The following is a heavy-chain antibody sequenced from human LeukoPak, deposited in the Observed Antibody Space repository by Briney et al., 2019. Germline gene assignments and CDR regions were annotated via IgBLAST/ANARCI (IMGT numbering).Heavy chain of an antibody. V-gene: IGHV3-7*01. CDR2: IKQDGSEK. J-gene: IGHJ6*03. Sequence: GGSLRLSCAASGISFNNYGMHWVRQAPGKGLEWVANIKQDGSEKYYVDSVKGRFTISRDNAKNSLYLQMNSLRAEDTAVYYCARVHYDFWSGYPYYMDVWGKGTTVTVSS. D-gene: IGHD3-3*01. CDR3: ARVHYDFWSGYPYYMDV. CDR1: GISFNNYG.